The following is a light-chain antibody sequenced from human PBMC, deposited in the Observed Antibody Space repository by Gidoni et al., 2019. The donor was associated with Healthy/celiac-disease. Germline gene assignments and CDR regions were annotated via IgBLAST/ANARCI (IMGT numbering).Light chain of an antibody. CDR3: QSYDSSLSGRVV. CDR1: SPNIGAGYD. V-gene: IGLV1-40*01. J-gene: IGLJ2*01. Sequence: QSVLTQPPSVSGAPGQSVTISRTGRSPNIGAGYDVHWYQQLPGTAPKLLIYGNSNRPSGVPDRFSGSKSGTSASLAITGLQAEDEADYYCQSYDSSLSGRVVFGGGTKLTVL. CDR2: GNS.